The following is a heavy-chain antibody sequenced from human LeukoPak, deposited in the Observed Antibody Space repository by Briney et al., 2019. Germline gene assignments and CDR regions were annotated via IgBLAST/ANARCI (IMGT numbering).Heavy chain of an antibody. V-gene: IGHV3-30*18. D-gene: IGHD3-22*01. CDR1: GFTFSSYG. CDR3: AKDASDSSFIFLPL. Sequence: PGGSLRLSCAASGFTFSSYGMHWVRQAPGKGLEWVAVISYDGSNKYYADSVKGRFTISRDNSKNTLYLQMNSLRAEDTAVYYCAKDASDSSFIFLPLWGQGTLVTVSS. CDR2: ISYDGSNK. J-gene: IGHJ4*02.